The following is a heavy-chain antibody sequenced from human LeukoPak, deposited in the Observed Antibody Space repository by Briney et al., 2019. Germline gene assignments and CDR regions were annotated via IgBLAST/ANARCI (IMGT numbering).Heavy chain of an antibody. CDR1: GYTFTGYY. Sequence: ASVKVSCKASGYTFTGYYMHWVRQAPGQGLEWMGRINPNSGGTNYAQKFQGRVTMTRDTSISTAYMELSRLRSDDTAVYYCARDQGDCSSTSCYMTIYYYYGMDVWGQGTTVTVSS. D-gene: IGHD2-2*02. V-gene: IGHV1-2*06. J-gene: IGHJ6*02. CDR3: ARDQGDCSSTSCYMTIYYYYGMDV. CDR2: INPNSGGT.